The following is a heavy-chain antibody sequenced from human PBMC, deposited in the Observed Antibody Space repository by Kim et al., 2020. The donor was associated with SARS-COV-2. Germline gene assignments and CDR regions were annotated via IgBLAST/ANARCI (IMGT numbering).Heavy chain of an antibody. D-gene: IGHD5-18*01. CDR3: ARFGTRYSYAAGY. V-gene: IGHV4-39*07. CDR2: IYYSGST. CDR1: GGSISSSSYY. Sequence: SETLSLTCTVSGGSISSSSYYWGWIRQPPGKGLEWIGSIYYSGSTYYNPSLKSRVTISVDTSKNQFSLKLSSVTAADTAVYYCARFGTRYSYAAGYWGQGTLVTVSS. J-gene: IGHJ4*02.